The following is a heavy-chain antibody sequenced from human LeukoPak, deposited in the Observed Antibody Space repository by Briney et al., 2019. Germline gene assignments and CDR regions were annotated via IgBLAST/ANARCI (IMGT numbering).Heavy chain of an antibody. CDR2: IKQDGSEK. Sequence: GGSLRLSCAASGFTFSSYWMSWVRQAPGKGLEWVANIKQDGSEKYYVDSVKGRFTISRDNAKNSLYLQMNSLRAEDTAVYYCARAPRDYGGNKGLDYWGQGTLVTVSS. J-gene: IGHJ4*02. V-gene: IGHV3-7*01. CDR1: GFTFSSYW. D-gene: IGHD4-23*01. CDR3: ARAPRDYGGNKGLDY.